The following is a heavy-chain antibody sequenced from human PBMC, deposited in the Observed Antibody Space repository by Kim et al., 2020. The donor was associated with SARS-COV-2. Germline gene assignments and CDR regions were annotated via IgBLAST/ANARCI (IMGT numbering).Heavy chain of an antibody. J-gene: IGHJ4*02. Sequence: NPSLTSRVTISVDTSKNQFSLKLSSVTAADTAVYYCARERGYSYGSIDYWGQGTLVTVSS. CDR3: ARERGYSYGSIDY. D-gene: IGHD5-18*01. V-gene: IGHV4-39*02.